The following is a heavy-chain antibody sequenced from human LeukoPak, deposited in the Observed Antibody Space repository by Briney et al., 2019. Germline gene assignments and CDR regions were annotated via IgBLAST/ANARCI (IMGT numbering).Heavy chain of an antibody. CDR3: ARQPFDY. J-gene: IGHJ4*02. Sequence: PGGSLRLSCAASGFTFSSHWMNWVRQAPGKGLEWVANIKQDGSETYYVDSVKGRFTISRDNAGNSVFLQMSSLRVEDTAIYYCARQPFDYWGQGTLVTVSS. V-gene: IGHV3-7*01. CDR1: GFTFSSHW. CDR2: IKQDGSET.